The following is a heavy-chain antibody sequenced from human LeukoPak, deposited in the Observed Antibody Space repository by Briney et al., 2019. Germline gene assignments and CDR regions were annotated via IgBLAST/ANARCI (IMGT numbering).Heavy chain of an antibody. CDR2: ISISSSYI. J-gene: IGHJ6*02. Sequence: PGGSLRLSCAASGFTFSSYSMNWVRQAPGKGLEWVSSISISSSYIYYADSVKGRFTISRDNAKKSLYLQMNSLRAEDTAVYYCARDLVVPAAIRGYYYYGMDVWGQGTTVTVSS. CDR3: ARDLVVPAAIRGYYYYGMDV. V-gene: IGHV3-21*01. D-gene: IGHD2-2*02. CDR1: GFTFSSYS.